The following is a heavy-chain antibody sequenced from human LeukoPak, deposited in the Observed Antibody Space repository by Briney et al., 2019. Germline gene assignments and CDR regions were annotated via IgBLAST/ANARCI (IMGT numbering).Heavy chain of an antibody. CDR2: ISSSSSYI. CDR1: GFTFSSYS. CDR3: ARADYGGNDAFDI. D-gene: IGHD4-17*01. Sequence: PGRSLRLSCAASGFTFSSYSMNWVRQAPGKGLEWVSSISSSSSYIYYADSVKGRFTISRDNAKNSLYLQMNSLRAEDTAVYYCARADYGGNDAFDIWGQGTMVTVSS. J-gene: IGHJ3*02. V-gene: IGHV3-21*01.